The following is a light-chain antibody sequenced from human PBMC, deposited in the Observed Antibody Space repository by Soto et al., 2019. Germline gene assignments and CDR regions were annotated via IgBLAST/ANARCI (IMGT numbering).Light chain of an antibody. Sequence: EIVMTQSPATLSVSPGETATLSCRASQSVTSTLAWYQQKPGQAPRLLIYGASTRATGIPARFSGSGSGTWFTLTISSLQSEDFAVYYCQQYNNWPRTFGQGTKVEIK. V-gene: IGKV3-15*01. CDR2: GAS. J-gene: IGKJ1*01. CDR1: QSVTST. CDR3: QQYNNWPRT.